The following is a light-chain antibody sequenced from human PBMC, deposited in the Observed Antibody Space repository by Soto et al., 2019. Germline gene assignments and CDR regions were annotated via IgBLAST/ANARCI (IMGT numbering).Light chain of an antibody. CDR2: DAA. CDR1: QSVSIW. J-gene: IGKJ1*01. V-gene: IGKV1-5*01. CDR3: LQDINYPWT. Sequence: DIQMTQSPSTLSASVVDRVTITCLASQSVSIWLAWYQQKPGKAPRLLIYDAASLKTGVPPRFSGSGSGTDFTLAISSLQPEDSATYYCLQDINYPWTFGQGTKVDIK.